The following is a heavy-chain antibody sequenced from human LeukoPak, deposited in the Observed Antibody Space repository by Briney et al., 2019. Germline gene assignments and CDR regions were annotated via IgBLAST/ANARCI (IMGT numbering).Heavy chain of an antibody. Sequence: GGSLRLSCAASGFTFSSYSMNWVRQAPGKGLEWVSSISSSSSYIYYADSVKGRFTISRDNAKNSLYLQMSSLRAEDTAVYYCARVGIGELLNFDYWGQGTLVTVSS. CDR2: ISSSSSYI. CDR1: GFTFSSYS. CDR3: ARVGIGELLNFDY. D-gene: IGHD3-10*01. V-gene: IGHV3-21*01. J-gene: IGHJ4*02.